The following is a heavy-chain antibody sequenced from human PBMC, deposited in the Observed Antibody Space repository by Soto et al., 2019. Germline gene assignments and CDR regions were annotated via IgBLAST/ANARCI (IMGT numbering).Heavy chain of an antibody. D-gene: IGHD3-3*01. CDR2: IIPIFGTA. Sequence: QAQLVQSGAEVKKPGSSVKVSCKASGGTFSSYAISWVRQAPGQGLEWMGGIIPIFGTANYAQKFQGRVTITADESTSTAYMELSSLRSEDTAVYYCARAQDFWSGPVMFYYYGMDVWGQGTTVTVSS. J-gene: IGHJ6*02. CDR1: GGTFSSYA. CDR3: ARAQDFWSGPVMFYYYGMDV. V-gene: IGHV1-69*01.